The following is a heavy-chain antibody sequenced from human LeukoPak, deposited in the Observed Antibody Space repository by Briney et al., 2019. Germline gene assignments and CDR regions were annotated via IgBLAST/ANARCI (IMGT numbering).Heavy chain of an antibody. D-gene: IGHD6-19*01. V-gene: IGHV4-4*07. CDR3: SRGLVYSSGYDYGSDV. CDR2: IYSSGIT. CDR1: GGSIDSYY. Sequence: PSETLSLTCTVSGGSIDSYYWTWIRQSAGKGLEWIGRIYSSGITDYSPSLKSRVSMSLDTSKNQISLELTSVTAADTAVYYCSRGLVYSSGYDYGSDVWGQGTTVTVSS. J-gene: IGHJ6*02.